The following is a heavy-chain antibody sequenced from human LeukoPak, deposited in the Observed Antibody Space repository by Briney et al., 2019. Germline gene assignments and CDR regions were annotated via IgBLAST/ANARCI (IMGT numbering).Heavy chain of an antibody. CDR2: IIPILGIA. J-gene: IGHJ4*02. CDR1: GGTFSSYA. Sequence: GASVKVSCKASGGTFSSYAISWVRQAPGQGLEWMGRIIPILGIANYAQKLQGRVTITADKSTSTAYMELSSLRSEDTAVYYCARGPPYSGSLDYWGQGTLVTVSS. V-gene: IGHV1-69*04. CDR3: ARGPPYSGSLDY. D-gene: IGHD1-26*01.